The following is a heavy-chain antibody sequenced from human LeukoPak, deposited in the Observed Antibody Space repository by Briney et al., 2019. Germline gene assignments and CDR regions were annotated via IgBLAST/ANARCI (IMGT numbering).Heavy chain of an antibody. V-gene: IGHV3-11*06. CDR2: ISSSSSYT. J-gene: IGHJ4*02. CDR1: GFTFSDYY. Sequence: GGSLRLSCEASGFTFSDYYMSWVRQAPGKGLEWVSYISSSSSYTKYADSVKGRFTISRDNAKNSLYLQVNSLRAEDTAVYYCARGTGATAYFDYWGQGTLVTVSS. CDR3: ARGTGATAYFDY. D-gene: IGHD1-1*01.